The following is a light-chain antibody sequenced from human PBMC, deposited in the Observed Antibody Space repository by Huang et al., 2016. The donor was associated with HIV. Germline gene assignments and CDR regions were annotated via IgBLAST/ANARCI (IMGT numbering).Light chain of an antibody. CDR1: QTVCH. CDR3: QQYGSTPRT. J-gene: IGKJ1*01. CDR2: GAF. Sequence: EIVLTQSPGTLSLSPGERATLSCRASQTVCHLAWYQQKPGQAPRLLIDGAFTRAPGISDRFSGSGSGTDFTLIISRLELEDFAVYYCQQYGSTPRTFGQGTKVDI. V-gene: IGKV3-20*01.